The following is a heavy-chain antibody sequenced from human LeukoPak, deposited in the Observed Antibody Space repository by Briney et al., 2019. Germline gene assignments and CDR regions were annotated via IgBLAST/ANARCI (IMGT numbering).Heavy chain of an antibody. D-gene: IGHD3-10*01. CDR1: GGSFSGYY. Sequence: PSETPPLTCAVYGGSFSGYYWSWIRQPPAKGLEWIGEINHSGSTNYNPSLKSRVTISVDTSKNQFSLKLSSVTAADTAVYYCASGGRITMVRGVYWGQGTLVTVSS. CDR2: INHSGST. CDR3: ASGGRITMVRGVY. J-gene: IGHJ4*02. V-gene: IGHV4-34*01.